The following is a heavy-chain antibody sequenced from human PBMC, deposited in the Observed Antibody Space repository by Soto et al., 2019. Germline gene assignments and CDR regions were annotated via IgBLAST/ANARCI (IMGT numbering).Heavy chain of an antibody. CDR1: GGSISSGGYY. J-gene: IGHJ4*02. D-gene: IGHD4-17*01. V-gene: IGHV4-31*03. CDR3: AGGYGPGNFDY. Sequence: QVQLQESGPGLVKPSQTLSLTCTVSGGSISSGGYYWSWIRQHPGKGLEWIGYLYYSGSTYYNPPIKRRVTLSVDTSKNQFSLKPSSVTAADTAVYYCAGGYGPGNFDYWGQGTLVTVSS. CDR2: LYYSGST.